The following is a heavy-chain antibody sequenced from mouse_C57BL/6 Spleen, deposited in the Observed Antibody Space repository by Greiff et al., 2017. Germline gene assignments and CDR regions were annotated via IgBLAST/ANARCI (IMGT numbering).Heavy chain of an antibody. CDR2: ISGGGGNT. J-gene: IGHJ4*01. CDR1: GFTFSSYT. Sequence: EVQLVESGGGLVKPGGSLKLSCAASGFTFSSYTMSWVRQTPEKRLEWVATISGGGGNTYYPDSVKGRFTISRDNAKNTLYLQMSSLRSEDTALYYCAKTDLRYSLYYAMDYWGQGTSVTVSS. D-gene: IGHD1-1*01. CDR3: AKTDLRYSLYYAMDY. V-gene: IGHV5-9*01.